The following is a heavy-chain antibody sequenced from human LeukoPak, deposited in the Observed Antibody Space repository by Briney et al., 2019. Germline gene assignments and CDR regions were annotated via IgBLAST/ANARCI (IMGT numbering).Heavy chain of an antibody. CDR3: ARHHCTSTSCYPYYYYAMEV. CDR2: IFPGDSDT. D-gene: IGHD2-2*01. Sequence: PGESLKISCKSSGYTFTNYWIGWVRQMPGKGLEWMGIIFPGDSDTRYSPSFQGQVTISVDKSISTAYLQWSSLKASDTAIYYCARHHCTSTSCYPYYYYAMEVWGPGTKVTVSS. J-gene: IGHJ6*02. CDR1: GYTFTNYW. V-gene: IGHV5-51*01.